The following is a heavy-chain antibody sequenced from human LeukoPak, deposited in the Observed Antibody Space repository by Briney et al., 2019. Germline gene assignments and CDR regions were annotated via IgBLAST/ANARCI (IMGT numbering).Heavy chain of an antibody. D-gene: IGHD2-21*01. CDR2: ISFDGSSK. CDR1: GFTVSSNY. Sequence: GGSLRLSCAASGFTVSSNYMNWVRQAPGKGLEWVAGISFDGSSKYYADSVKGRFTISRDNSRKTVHLQMNSLRIEDTAVYYCASLMSIAAQGPLACWGQGTLATVSS. J-gene: IGHJ4*02. CDR3: ASLMSIAAQGPLAC. V-gene: IGHV3-30-3*01.